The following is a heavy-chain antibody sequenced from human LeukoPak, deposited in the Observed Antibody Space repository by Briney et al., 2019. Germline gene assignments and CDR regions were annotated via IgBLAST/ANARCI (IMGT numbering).Heavy chain of an antibody. CDR1: GFTFSSYG. J-gene: IGHJ6*02. V-gene: IGHV3-33*01. D-gene: IGHD1-26*01. CDR3: ARELPYYYYGMDV. CDR2: IWYDGSNK. Sequence: PGRSLRLSCAASGFTFSSYGMHWVRLASGKGLEWVAVIWYDGSNKYYADSVKGRFTISRDNSKNTLYLQMNSLRAEDTAVYYCARELPYYYYGMDVWGQGTTVTVSS.